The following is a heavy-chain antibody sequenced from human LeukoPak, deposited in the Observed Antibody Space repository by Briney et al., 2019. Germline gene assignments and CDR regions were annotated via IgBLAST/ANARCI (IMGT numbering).Heavy chain of an antibody. J-gene: IGHJ4*02. CDR3: AYSANILPYY. V-gene: IGHV3-21*01. CDR1: GFTFSNSS. D-gene: IGHD4-11*01. Sequence: GGSLRLSCAASGFTFSNSSMTWVRQAPGKGLEWVSSISRSSTYIYYADLVKGRFTISRDNAKNSLYLQMGSLRAGDTAIYYCAYSANILPYYCGQGTLVTVSS. CDR2: ISRSSTYI.